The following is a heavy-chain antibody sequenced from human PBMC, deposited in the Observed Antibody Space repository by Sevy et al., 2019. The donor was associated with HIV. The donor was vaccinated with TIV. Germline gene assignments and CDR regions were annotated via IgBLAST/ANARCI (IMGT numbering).Heavy chain of an antibody. Sequence: GGSLRLSCAASGFAFYEYSMSWIRQAPGKGLEWVATLSFGCGKINYADSVKGRFTISRNNSKNSFYLQMDNLRVEDTALYYCAREGCSRPHDYWGQGTRVTVSS. CDR2: LSFGCGKI. D-gene: IGHD2-8*01. V-gene: IGHV3-23*01. CDR1: GFAFYEYS. CDR3: AREGCSRPHDY. J-gene: IGHJ4*02.